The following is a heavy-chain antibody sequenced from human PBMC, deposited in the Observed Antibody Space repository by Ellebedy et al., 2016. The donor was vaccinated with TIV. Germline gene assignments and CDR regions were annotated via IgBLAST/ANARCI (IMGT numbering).Heavy chain of an antibody. Sequence: SETLSLXXTVSGGSISSSSYYWGWIRQPPGKGLEWIGSIYYSGSTYYNPSLKSRVTISVDTSKNQFSLKLSSVTAADTAVYYCARLSRSLYYGMDVWGQGTTVTVSS. CDR2: IYYSGST. V-gene: IGHV4-39*01. CDR1: GGSISSSSYY. J-gene: IGHJ6*02. CDR3: ARLSRSLYYGMDV.